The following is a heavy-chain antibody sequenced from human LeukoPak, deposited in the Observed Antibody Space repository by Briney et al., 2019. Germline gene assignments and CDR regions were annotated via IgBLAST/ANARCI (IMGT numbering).Heavy chain of an antibody. CDR3: ARDEASGSPFDH. J-gene: IGHJ4*02. CDR2: INPNSGGT. Sequence: EASVKVSCKASGYTFTGYYMHWVRQAPGQGLEWMGWINPNSGGTNYAQKFQGRVTMTRDTSISTAYMELSRLRSDDTAVYYCARDEASGSPFDHWGQGTLVTVSS. CDR1: GYTFTGYY. D-gene: IGHD1-26*01. V-gene: IGHV1-2*02.